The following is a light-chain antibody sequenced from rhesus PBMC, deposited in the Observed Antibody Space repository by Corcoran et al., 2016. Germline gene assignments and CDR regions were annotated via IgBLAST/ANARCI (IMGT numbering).Light chain of an antibody. CDR3: QQYSSRPYS. J-gene: IGKJ2*01. CDR1: QGISSW. CDR2: KAS. Sequence: DIQMTQSPSSLSASVGDTVTITCRASQGISSWLAWYQQKPGKAPKLRIYKASSLQSGVPSRFSGGGTGTDFTRNISSLQSEDFATYYCQQYSSRPYSFGQGTKVEIK. V-gene: IGKV1-22*01.